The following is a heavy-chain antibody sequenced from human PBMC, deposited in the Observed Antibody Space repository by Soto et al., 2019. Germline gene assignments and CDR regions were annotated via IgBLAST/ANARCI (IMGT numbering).Heavy chain of an antibody. CDR2: VSYDGDKK. V-gene: IGHV3-30*18. Sequence: QVHLVESGGGVVQPGGSLRLSCEGSGFTFRNYGIHWVRQAPDKGLEWVAVVSYDGDKKYYGDSVKGRFTISRDNSETSVDLQMNSLRAEDTAVYYCAKDRSLGYCSGGDCYYYYGMDVWGQGTTVTVSS. D-gene: IGHD2-15*01. CDR1: GFTFRNYG. CDR3: AKDRSLGYCSGGDCYYYYGMDV. J-gene: IGHJ6*02.